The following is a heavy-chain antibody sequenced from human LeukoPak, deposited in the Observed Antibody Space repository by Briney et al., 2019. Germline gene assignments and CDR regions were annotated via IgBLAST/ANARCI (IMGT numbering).Heavy chain of an antibody. CDR3: ARAPTVITMVRGVLLLKYYFDY. CDR2: INSGGSST. D-gene: IGHD3-10*01. J-gene: IGHJ4*02. CDR1: GFTFSSYW. V-gene: IGHV3-74*01. Sequence: GGSLRLSCAASGFTFSSYWMHWVRQAPGKGLVWVSRINSGGSSTSYADSVKGRFTISRDNAKNTLYLQMNSLRAEDTAVYYCARAPTVITMVRGVLLLKYYFDYWGQGTLVTVSS.